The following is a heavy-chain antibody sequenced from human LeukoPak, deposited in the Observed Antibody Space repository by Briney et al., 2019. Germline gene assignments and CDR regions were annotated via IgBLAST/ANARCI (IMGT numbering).Heavy chain of an antibody. J-gene: IGHJ3*02. V-gene: IGHV4-59*08. CDR1: GGSFSSYY. CDR2: IYYSGST. CDR3: ARLSDYVWGSYRPFAFDI. Sequence: SETLSLTCTVSGGSFSSYYWSWIRQPPGKGLEWIGYIYYSGSTNYNPSLKSRVTISVDTPKNQFSLKLSSVTAADTAVYYCARLSDYVWGSYRPFAFDIWGQGTMVTVSS. D-gene: IGHD3-16*02.